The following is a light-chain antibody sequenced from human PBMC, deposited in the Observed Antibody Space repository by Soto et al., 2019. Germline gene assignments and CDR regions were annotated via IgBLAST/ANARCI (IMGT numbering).Light chain of an antibody. Sequence: QSALTQPPSVSGSPGQSVAISCTGTSSDVGSYNRVSWYQQPPGAAPKLMIYEVSNRPSGVPDRFSGSKSGNTASLTISGLQAEDEADYYCNSYTASSTYVFGTGTKVTDL. CDR1: SSDVGSYNR. CDR3: NSYTASSTYV. J-gene: IGLJ1*01. CDR2: EVS. V-gene: IGLV2-18*02.